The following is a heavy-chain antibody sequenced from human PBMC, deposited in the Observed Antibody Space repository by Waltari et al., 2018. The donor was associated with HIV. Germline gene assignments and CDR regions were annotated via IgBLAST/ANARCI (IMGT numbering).Heavy chain of an antibody. J-gene: IGHJ4*02. CDR3: ARRQQLTD. Sequence: EVRLVESGGGLVQPGGSLRLPCAASGFTFSGYWLTWVRQAPGKGLEWVANIKEDGSEIHYVDSVKGRFTISRDNAKNSLYLQMNSLRAEDTAVYYCARRQQLTDWGQGTLVTVSS. V-gene: IGHV3-7*01. CDR2: IKEDGSEI. CDR1: GFTFSGYW. D-gene: IGHD6-13*01.